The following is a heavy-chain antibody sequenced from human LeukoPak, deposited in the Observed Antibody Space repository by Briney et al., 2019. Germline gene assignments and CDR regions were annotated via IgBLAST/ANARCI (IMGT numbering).Heavy chain of an antibody. Sequence: PGGSLRLSCAASGFTFTDYWMNWVRQAPGKGLEWVANVKKDGSEKYYVDSVKGRFTISRDNAKNSLYLQMNSLRAEDTAVYYCRTGHYDGSAWGQGTLVTVPS. CDR2: VKKDGSEK. CDR1: GFTFTDYW. CDR3: RTGHYDGSA. D-gene: IGHD4-23*01. V-gene: IGHV3-7*01. J-gene: IGHJ5*02.